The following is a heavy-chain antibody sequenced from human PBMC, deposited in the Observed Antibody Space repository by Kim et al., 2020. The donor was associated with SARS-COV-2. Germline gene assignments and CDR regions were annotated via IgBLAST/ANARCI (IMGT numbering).Heavy chain of an antibody. CDR1: GYTFTDYG. J-gene: IGHJ6*03. Sequence: ASVKVSCKASGYTFTDYGIGWVRQAPGQGLEWMGWISGYNANKYYAQRLQGRVTMAIDTSTSTAYMELRSLTSDDTAVYYCSRDAGTGGHMDGWGEG. CDR2: ISGYNANK. D-gene: IGHD1-7*01. V-gene: IGHV1-18*01. CDR3: SRDAGTGGHMDG.